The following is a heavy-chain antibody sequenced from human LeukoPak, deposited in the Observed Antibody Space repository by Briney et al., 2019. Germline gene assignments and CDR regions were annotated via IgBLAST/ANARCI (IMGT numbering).Heavy chain of an antibody. D-gene: IGHD6-13*01. V-gene: IGHV3-11*04. CDR1: GFNFSDYY. CDR3: ASFRVSAAFDI. CDR2: ISSSGYTL. Sequence: GGSLRLSCAASGFNFSDYYMSWIHQARGKGLGLVAYISSSGYTLFHADSVKGRFTISRDNAKNSLYLQMNSLRAEDTAVYYCASFRVSAAFDIWGQGTMVTVSS. J-gene: IGHJ3*02.